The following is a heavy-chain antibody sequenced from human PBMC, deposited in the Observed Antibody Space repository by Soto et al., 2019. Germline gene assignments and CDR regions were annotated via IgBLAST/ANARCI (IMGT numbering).Heavy chain of an antibody. D-gene: IGHD6-19*01. CDR1: GDSVSSVTAT. Sequence: QVQLQQSGPGLVKPSQTLSLMCDISGDSVSSVTATWSWIRQSPSRGLEWLGRTYYRSKWYNDYAMSVKGRIVITPDTSKNQVSLQLNSVNPEDTATYFWARDGSGFHWYFDVWGRGTLVTVSS. CDR3: ARDGSGFHWYFDV. V-gene: IGHV6-1*01. CDR2: TYYRSKWYN. J-gene: IGHJ2*01.